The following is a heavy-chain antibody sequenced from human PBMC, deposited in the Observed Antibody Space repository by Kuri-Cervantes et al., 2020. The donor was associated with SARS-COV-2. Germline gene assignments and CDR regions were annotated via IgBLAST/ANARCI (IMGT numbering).Heavy chain of an antibody. CDR1: GGSISSYY. D-gene: IGHD4-11*01. CDR3: ARGSAGGRYSNYVLDY. CDR2: IYTSGST. V-gene: IGHV4-4*07. J-gene: IGHJ4*02. Sequence: GSLRLSCTVSGGSISSYYWSWIRQPAGKGLEWIGRIYTSGSTNYNPSLKSRVTMSVDTSKNQFSLKLSSVTAADTAVYYCARGSAGGRYSNYVLDYWGQGTLVTVSS.